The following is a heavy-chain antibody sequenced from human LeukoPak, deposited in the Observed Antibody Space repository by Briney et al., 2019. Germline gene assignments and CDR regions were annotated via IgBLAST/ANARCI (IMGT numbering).Heavy chain of an antibody. CDR3: SSQDCSGGSCYSIVMSWCDP. Sequence: LGESLKISCKGSGYSLTSYWIGWARQMPGNGMEWMGIIYPGDSDTRYSPSFQGQVTISADKSISTAYLQWSSLKASDLGMCYCSSQDCSGGSCYSIVMSWCDPWGQGTLVTVSS. CDR1: GYSLTSYW. CDR2: IYPGDSDT. J-gene: IGHJ5*02. V-gene: IGHV5-51*01. D-gene: IGHD2-15*01.